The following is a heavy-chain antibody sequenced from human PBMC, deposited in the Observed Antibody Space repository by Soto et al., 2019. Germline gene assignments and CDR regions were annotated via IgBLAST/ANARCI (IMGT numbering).Heavy chain of an antibody. CDR1: GDRVSSNIAA. Sequence: QTLSLTCAISGDRVSSNIAAWNWVRPSPSRGLEWLGRTKYRSKWYTDYATSVKSRIRINPDTSKNEVSLQLNSVTPEDTALYYCAREGSSTCIYYLDFWGQGTLVTVSS. J-gene: IGHJ4*01. V-gene: IGHV6-1*01. CDR2: TKYRSKWYT. CDR3: AREGSSTCIYYLDF. D-gene: IGHD6-13*01.